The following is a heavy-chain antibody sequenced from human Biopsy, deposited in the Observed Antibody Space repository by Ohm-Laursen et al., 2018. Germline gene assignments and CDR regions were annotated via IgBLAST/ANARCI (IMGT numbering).Heavy chain of an antibody. D-gene: IGHD1-26*01. Sequence: VKISCKASGGTFINYAISWVRQAPGQGLEWMGGIIPMFGTANYAQMFQGRVTISADESTSTSYMELSSLTTEDTTIYYCARGPHSGSHSCFDYWGRGTLVTVSS. CDR2: IIPMFGTA. J-gene: IGHJ4*02. V-gene: IGHV1-69*13. CDR1: GGTFINYA. CDR3: ARGPHSGSHSCFDY.